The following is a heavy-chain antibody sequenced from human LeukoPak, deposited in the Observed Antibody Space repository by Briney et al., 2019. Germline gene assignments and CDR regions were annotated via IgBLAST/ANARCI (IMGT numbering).Heavy chain of an antibody. CDR2: INPNSGGT. V-gene: IGHV1-2*02. D-gene: IGHD1-1*01. J-gene: IGHJ6*03. CDR3: ARGGTGTPSNYYYYMDV. Sequence: ASVKVSCKASGYTFTGYYMHWVRQAPGQGLEWMGWINPNSGGTNYAQKFQGRVTMTRDTSISTAYMELSRLRSDDTAVYYCARGGTGTPSNYYYYMDVWGKGTTVTISS. CDR1: GYTFTGYY.